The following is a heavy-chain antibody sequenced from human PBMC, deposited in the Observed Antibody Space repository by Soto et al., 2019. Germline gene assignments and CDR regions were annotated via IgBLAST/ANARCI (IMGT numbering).Heavy chain of an antibody. D-gene: IGHD3-3*02. CDR2: IGGGGSDT. CDR3: AKDSISFNRIYDLFEL. J-gene: IGHJ3*01. V-gene: IGHV3-23*01. CDR1: GYTFSSHW. Sequence: GGSLRLSCAASGYTFSSHWIHCIRQAQGQGLVGVAVIGGGGSDTFYAESVTGRFTVSRDDSKNTLYLQMDSLRVEDTAVYYCAKDSISFNRIYDLFELWGQGTRVT.